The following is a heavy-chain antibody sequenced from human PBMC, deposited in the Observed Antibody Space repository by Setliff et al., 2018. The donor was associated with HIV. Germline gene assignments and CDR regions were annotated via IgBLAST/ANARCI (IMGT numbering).Heavy chain of an antibody. CDR2: FYTSGST. CDR1: GGSISSYY. D-gene: IGHD5-12*01. V-gene: IGHV4-4*07. CDR3: AREIWGQVAHVPYGMDV. J-gene: IGHJ6*02. Sequence: KPSETLSLTCTVSGGSISSYYWSWIRQPAGKGLEWIGRFYTSGSTNYNPSLKSRVTMSVDTSKNQFSLKVRYVTVADTAIYYCAREIWGQVAHVPYGMDVWGQGTTVTVSS.